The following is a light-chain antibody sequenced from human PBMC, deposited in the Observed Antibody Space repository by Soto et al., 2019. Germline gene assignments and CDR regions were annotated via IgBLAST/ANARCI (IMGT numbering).Light chain of an antibody. CDR2: RNK. CDR3: AAWDDSLGGYV. CDR1: SSNIGSNY. V-gene: IGLV1-47*01. Sequence: QSVLTQPPSASGTPGQRVTISCSGSSSNIGSNYVYWYQQLPGTAPKLLIYRNKQRPSGVPDRFSGSKSGTSASLAISGLRSEDEADYYCAAWDDSLGGYVFGTGTKSPS. J-gene: IGLJ1*01.